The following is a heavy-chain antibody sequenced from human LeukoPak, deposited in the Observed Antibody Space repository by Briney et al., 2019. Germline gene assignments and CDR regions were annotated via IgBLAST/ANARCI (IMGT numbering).Heavy chain of an antibody. CDR2: IYTSGST. Sequence: PSETLSLTCTVSGGSISSSSYYWSWIRQPAGKGLEWIGRIYTSGSTNYNPSLKSRVSISVDTSKNQFSLKLSSVTAADTAVYYCARVGYAFDIWGQGTMVTVSS. CDR1: GGSISSSSYY. CDR3: ARVGYAFDI. J-gene: IGHJ3*02. V-gene: IGHV4-61*02.